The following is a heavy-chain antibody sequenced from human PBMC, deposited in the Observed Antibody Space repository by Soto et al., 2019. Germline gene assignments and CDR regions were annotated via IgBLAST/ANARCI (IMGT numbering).Heavy chain of an antibody. D-gene: IGHD3-22*01. CDR2: IYYSGST. CDR1: GGSISSGDYY. V-gene: IGHV4-30-4*01. CDR3: ARALVYYDSSGYLGRVNWFDP. J-gene: IGHJ5*02. Sequence: SETLSLTCTVSGGSISSGDYYWSWIRQPPGKGLEWIGYIYYSGSTYYNPSLKSRVTISVDTSKNQFSLKLSSVTAADTAVYYCARALVYYDSSGYLGRVNWFDPWGQGTLVTVSS.